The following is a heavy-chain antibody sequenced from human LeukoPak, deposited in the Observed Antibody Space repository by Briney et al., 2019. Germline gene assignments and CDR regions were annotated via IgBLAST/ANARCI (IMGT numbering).Heavy chain of an antibody. CDR3: ARSAAQRGGYYYYMDV. CDR1: GGSFSGYY. V-gene: IGHV4-34*01. J-gene: IGHJ6*03. Sequence: PSETLSLTCAVYGGSFSGYYWSWIRPPPAKELEWIGEINHSGSTNYNPSLKSRFTISVDTSKNQFSLKLSSVTAADTAVYYCARSAAQRGGYYYYMDVWGKGTTVTVSS. CDR2: INHSGST. D-gene: IGHD6-13*01.